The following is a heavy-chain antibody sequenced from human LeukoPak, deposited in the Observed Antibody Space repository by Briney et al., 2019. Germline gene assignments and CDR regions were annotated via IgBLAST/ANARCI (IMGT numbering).Heavy chain of an antibody. CDR1: GGSISSYY. D-gene: IGHD1-26*01. CDR2: IYYSGST. J-gene: IGHJ6*03. V-gene: IGHV4-59*01. Sequence: SETLSLTCTVSGGSISSYYWSWIRQPPGKGLEWIGYIYYSGSTNYNPSLKSRVTISVDTSKNQFSLKLSSVTAADTAVYYCARSGIVGEYYYYYYMDVWGKGTTVTISS. CDR3: ARSGIVGEYYYYYYMDV.